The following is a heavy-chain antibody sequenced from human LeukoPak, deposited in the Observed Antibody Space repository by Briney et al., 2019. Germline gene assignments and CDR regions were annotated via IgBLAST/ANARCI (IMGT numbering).Heavy chain of an antibody. CDR3: AVLEYGGSIDAFDI. V-gene: IGHV3-21*01. Sequence: PAGSLRLSCAASGFTFSSYSMNWVRQAPGKGLEWVSSISSSSSYIYYADSVKGRFTISRDNAKNSLYLQMNSLRAEDTAVYYCAVLEYGGSIDAFDIWGQGTMVTVSS. CDR2: ISSSSSYI. J-gene: IGHJ3*02. CDR1: GFTFSSYS. D-gene: IGHD3-3*01.